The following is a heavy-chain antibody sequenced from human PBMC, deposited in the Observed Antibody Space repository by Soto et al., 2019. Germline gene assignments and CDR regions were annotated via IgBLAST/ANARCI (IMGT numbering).Heavy chain of an antibody. J-gene: IGHJ6*02. CDR2: IYYSGST. Sequence: SETLSLTCTVSGGSISSYYWSWIRQPPGKGLEWIGYIYYSGSTNYNPSLKSRVTISVDTSKNQFSLKLSSVTAADTAVYYCARDLTYDILTGLNGIDVRGQGTTVTGSS. D-gene: IGHD3-9*01. CDR1: GGSISSYY. CDR3: ARDLTYDILTGLNGIDV. V-gene: IGHV4-59*01.